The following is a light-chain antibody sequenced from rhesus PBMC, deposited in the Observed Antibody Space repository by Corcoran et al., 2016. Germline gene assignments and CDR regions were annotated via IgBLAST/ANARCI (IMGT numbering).Light chain of an antibody. CDR3: LQHNSYPLT. CDR1: QGISSY. J-gene: IGKJ4*01. Sequence: DIQMTQSPSSLSASVGDTVTITCRASQGISSYLNWFQQKPGKAPTLLHYDASSLERGVPSRFSGIGSGTDFTLNIRSLQPEDFAAYYCLQHNSYPLTFGGGTKVEIK. CDR2: DAS. V-gene: IGKV1-28*03.